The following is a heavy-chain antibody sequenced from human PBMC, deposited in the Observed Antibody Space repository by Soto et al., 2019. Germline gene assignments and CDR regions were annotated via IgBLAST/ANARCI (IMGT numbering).Heavy chain of an antibody. CDR2: IYPGDSDT. V-gene: IGHV5-51*01. D-gene: IGHD3-22*01. J-gene: IGHJ3*02. CDR3: AKQDDRGALEI. Sequence: PXASLKISCKICGKAFTSFWVVWVRQMPGRGLEWMGNIYPGDSDTRYTPPFQGQVTISADKSTNTAYLQWHSLQASDTALYYCAKQDDRGALEIWGQGTKVTASS. CDR1: GKAFTSFW.